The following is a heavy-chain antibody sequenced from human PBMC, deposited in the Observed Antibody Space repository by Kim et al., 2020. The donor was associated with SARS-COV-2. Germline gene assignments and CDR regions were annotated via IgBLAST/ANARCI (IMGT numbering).Heavy chain of an antibody. Sequence: GGSLRLSCAASGFTFSTYGMHWVRQAPGKGLEWVAVISYDGSDEYYADSVKGRFTISRDNSKNTLYLQMNSLRAEDTAVYYCAKDYTQRTHGPNFDYWGQGTMVTVSS. J-gene: IGHJ4*02. CDR3: AKDYTQRTHGPNFDY. D-gene: IGHD6-25*01. V-gene: IGHV3-30*18. CDR1: GFTFSTYG. CDR2: ISYDGSDE.